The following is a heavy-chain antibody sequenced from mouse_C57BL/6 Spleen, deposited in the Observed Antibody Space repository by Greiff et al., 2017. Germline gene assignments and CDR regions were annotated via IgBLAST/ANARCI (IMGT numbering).Heavy chain of an antibody. V-gene: IGHV1-19*01. Sequence: EVQRVESGPVLVKPGASVKMSCKASGYTFTDYYMNWVKQSHGKSLEWIGVINPYNGGTSYNQKFKGKATLTVDKSSSTAYMELNSLTSEDSAVYYCAREGGYLFDYWGQGTTLTVSS. D-gene: IGHD5-1*01. CDR3: AREGGYLFDY. CDR1: GYTFTDYY. CDR2: INPYNGGT. J-gene: IGHJ2*01.